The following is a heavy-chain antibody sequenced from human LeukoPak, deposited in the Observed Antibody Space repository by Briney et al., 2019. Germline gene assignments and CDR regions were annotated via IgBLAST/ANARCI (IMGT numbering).Heavy chain of an antibody. CDR1: GFTVSSNY. J-gene: IGHJ4*02. V-gene: IGHV3-66*02. CDR2: IYSGGST. Sequence: GGSLRLSCAASGFTVSSNYMSWVRQAPGKGLEWVSVIYSGGSTYYADSVKGRFTISRDNSKNTLYLQVNSLRAEDTAVYYCARERAVAGVDYWGQGTLVTVSP. CDR3: ARERAVAGVDY. D-gene: IGHD6-19*01.